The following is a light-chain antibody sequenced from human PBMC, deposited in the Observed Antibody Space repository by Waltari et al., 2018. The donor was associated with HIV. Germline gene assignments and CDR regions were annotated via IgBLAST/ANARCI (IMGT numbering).Light chain of an antibody. J-gene: IGLJ2*01. CDR3: YSTDTNGHPL. CDR1: ALPKKY. V-gene: IGLV3-10*01. Sequence: SYELTQPPSVSVSPGQTARITCSGEALPKKYSYWNQQKSGQAPVLLIYEDNKRPSGIPERFSGSSSGTMATLTFSGAQVEDEADYYCYSTDTNGHPLFGGGTKLTVL. CDR2: EDN.